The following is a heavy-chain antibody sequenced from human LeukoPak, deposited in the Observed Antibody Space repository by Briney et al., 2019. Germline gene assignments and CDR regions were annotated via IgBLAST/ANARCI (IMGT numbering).Heavy chain of an antibody. CDR2: IGSRSNYI. CDR1: GFTFSTYS. J-gene: IGHJ4*02. D-gene: IGHD3-10*01. CDR3: ARDQAEMWFGESPVDY. Sequence: GGSLRLSCAASGFTFSTYSMNWVRQAPGKGLEWVSSIGSRSNYISYADSVKGRFTISRDNAKNSLYLQMNSLRAEDTAVYYCARDQAEMWFGESPVDYWGQGARVTVSS. V-gene: IGHV3-21*01.